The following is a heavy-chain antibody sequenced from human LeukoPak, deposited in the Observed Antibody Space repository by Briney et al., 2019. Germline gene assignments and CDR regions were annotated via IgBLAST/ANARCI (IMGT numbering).Heavy chain of an antibody. CDR3: ANREIVAGLLDY. CDR1: DGSIRSNY. CDR2: IYYSGST. D-gene: IGHD5-12*01. J-gene: IGHJ4*02. V-gene: IGHV4-59*08. Sequence: PSETLSLTCTVSDGSIRSNYWSWIRQPPGKGLEWIGYIYYSGSTNYNPSLKSRVTISVDTSKNQFSLKLSSVTAADTAVYYCANREIVAGLLDYWGQGTLVTVSS.